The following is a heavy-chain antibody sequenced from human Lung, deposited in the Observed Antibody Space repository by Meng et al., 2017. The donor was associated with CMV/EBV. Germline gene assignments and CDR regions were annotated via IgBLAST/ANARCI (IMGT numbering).Heavy chain of an antibody. J-gene: IGHJ6*02. CDR1: GFTFSSSA. Sequence: SXAASGFTFSSSAMHWVRQAPGKGLEWVAVVSYDGSHKYYADSVKGRFTISRDNSKNSLYLQMNSLRPEDTAVYYCARGIKEWSDFYYHAMDVWGQGSXVTVSS. V-gene: IGHV3-30*04. CDR3: ARGIKEWSDFYYHAMDV. D-gene: IGHD3-3*01. CDR2: VSYDGSHK.